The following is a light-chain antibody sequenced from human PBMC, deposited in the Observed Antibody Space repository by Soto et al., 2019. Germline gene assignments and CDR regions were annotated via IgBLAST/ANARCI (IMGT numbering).Light chain of an antibody. Sequence: EIVVTQSPATLSLSPGQRATLSCRTSQNINNKLVWYQQKPGQAPRLLIYGASNRATCIPARFIGSGSGTQFTLTISSLQSEDFAVYSCQHYNNWPLTFGGGTKVEIK. CDR3: QHYNNWPLT. CDR1: QNINNK. J-gene: IGKJ4*01. V-gene: IGKV3-15*01. CDR2: GAS.